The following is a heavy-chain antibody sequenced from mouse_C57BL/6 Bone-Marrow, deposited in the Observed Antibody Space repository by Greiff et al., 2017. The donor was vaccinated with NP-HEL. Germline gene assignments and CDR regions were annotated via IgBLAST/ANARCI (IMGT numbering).Heavy chain of an antibody. CDR2: IFPGSGST. J-gene: IGHJ4*01. D-gene: IGHD1-1*01. CDR1: GYTFTDYY. V-gene: IGHV1-75*01. CDR3: ARRHYYGSSSYAMDY. Sequence: QVQLQQSGPELVKPGASVKISCKASGYTFTDYYINWVKQRPGQGLEWIGWIFPGSGSTYYNEKFKGKATLTVDKSSSTAYMLLSSLTSEDSAVYFCARRHYYGSSSYAMDYWGQGTSVTVSS.